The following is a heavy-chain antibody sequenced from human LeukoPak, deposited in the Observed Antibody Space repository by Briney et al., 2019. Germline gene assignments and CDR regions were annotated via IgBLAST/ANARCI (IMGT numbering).Heavy chain of an antibody. CDR2: ISSRSTTM. V-gene: IGHV3-48*01. CDR1: GFTFSSYS. CDR3: ASVHTNLGY. J-gene: IGHJ4*02. Sequence: GGSLRLSCAASGFTFSSYSMNWVRQAPGKGLEWVSYISSRSTTMYYADSVKGRFTISRDNAKNSLYPQMNSLRAEDTAIYYCASVHTNLGYWGQGTLVTVSS. D-gene: IGHD1-14*01.